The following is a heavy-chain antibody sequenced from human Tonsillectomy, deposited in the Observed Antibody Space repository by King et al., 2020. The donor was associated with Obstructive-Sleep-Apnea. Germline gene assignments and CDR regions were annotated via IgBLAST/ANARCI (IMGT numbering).Heavy chain of an antibody. CDR1: GFTFSNAW. CDR2: VKSKTDGGTT. CDR3: TRDYDILTGYYYGAFDI. J-gene: IGHJ3*02. V-gene: IGHV3-15*01. D-gene: IGHD3-9*01. Sequence: VQLVQSGGGLVKPGGSLGLSCAASGFTFSNAWMSWVRQAPGKGLEWVGRVKSKTDGGTTDYAAPVKGRFTISRDDSKNTLYLQMNSLKTEDTAVYYFTRDYDILTGYYYGAFDIWGQGTMVTVSS.